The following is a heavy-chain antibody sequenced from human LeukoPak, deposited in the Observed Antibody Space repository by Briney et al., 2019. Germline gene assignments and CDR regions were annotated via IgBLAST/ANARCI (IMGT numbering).Heavy chain of an antibody. D-gene: IGHD6-13*01. CDR1: GGSLSSYY. CDR3: ARDHPHSSSWFRLFEY. Sequence: SETLSLTCTVSGGSLSSYYWSWIRQPPGKRLEWIGYIYFSGSTNYNPSLNSRVTISVDTSKNQFSLKLNSVTAADTAVYYCARDHPHSSSWFRLFEYWGQGALVTVSS. V-gene: IGHV4-59*01. CDR2: IYFSGST. J-gene: IGHJ4*02.